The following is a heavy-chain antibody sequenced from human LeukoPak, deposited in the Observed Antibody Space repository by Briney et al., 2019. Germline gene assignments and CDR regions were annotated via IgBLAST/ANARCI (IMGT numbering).Heavy chain of an antibody. V-gene: IGHV3-74*01. D-gene: IGHD4-17*01. CDR3: ARDRRVDGDPIDS. Sequence: GGSLRLSCAASGFTFSSYWMHWVRQAPGKGLVWVSRINSDGSSTTYADSVKGRFTISRDNAKNTLYLQMNSLRAEDTAVYYCARDRRVDGDPIDSWGQGTLVTVSS. J-gene: IGHJ4*02. CDR2: INSDGSST. CDR1: GFTFSSYW.